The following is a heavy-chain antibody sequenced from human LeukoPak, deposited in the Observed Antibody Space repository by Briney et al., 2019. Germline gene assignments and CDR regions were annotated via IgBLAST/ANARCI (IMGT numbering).Heavy chain of an antibody. CDR1: GFTFSSYA. J-gene: IGHJ4*02. CDR2: ISGSGGST. D-gene: IGHD2-15*01. Sequence: SGGSLRLSCAASGFTFSSYAMSWVRQAPGKGLEWVSAISGSGGSTYYADSVKGRFTISRDNSKNTLYLQMNSLRAEDTAVYYCAKAKLSGGWYFDYWDQGTLVTVSS. V-gene: IGHV3-23*01. CDR3: AKAKLSGGWYFDY.